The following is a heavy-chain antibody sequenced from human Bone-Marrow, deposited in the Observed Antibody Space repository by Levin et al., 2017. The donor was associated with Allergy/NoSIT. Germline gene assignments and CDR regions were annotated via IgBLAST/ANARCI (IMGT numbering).Heavy chain of an antibody. CDR1: GFTFNDYA. D-gene: IGHD4-17*01. Sequence: GGSLRLSCTASGFTFNDYAMHWVRQAPGKGLEWVSGITSNSARVAYAGSVKGRFIISRDNPKSSLYLQMNSLTDEDTALYYCVKDTDDDYGDQVDYWGQGTLVTVSS. J-gene: IGHJ4*02. CDR2: ITSNSARV. CDR3: VKDTDDDYGDQVDY. V-gene: IGHV3-9*01.